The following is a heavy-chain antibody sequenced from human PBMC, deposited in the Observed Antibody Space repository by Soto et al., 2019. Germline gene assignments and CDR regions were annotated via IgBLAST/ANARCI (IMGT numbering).Heavy chain of an antibody. CDR1: GGTFSSYA. CDR2: IIPIFGTA. CDR3: ASSYSNYALIDYYYYGMDV. Sequence: SVKVSCKASGGTFSSYAISWVRQAPGQGLEWMGGIIPIFGTANYAQKFQGRVTITADESTSTAYMELSSLRSEDTAVYYCASSYSNYALIDYYYYGMDVWGQGTTVTVSS. V-gene: IGHV1-69*13. J-gene: IGHJ6*02. D-gene: IGHD4-4*01.